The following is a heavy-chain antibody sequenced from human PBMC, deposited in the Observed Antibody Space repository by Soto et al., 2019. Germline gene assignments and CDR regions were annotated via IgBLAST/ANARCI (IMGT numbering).Heavy chain of an antibody. J-gene: IGHJ4*02. D-gene: IGHD5-12*01. CDR2: IKDGGYT. CDR1: GGSLSGYY. CDR3: ARGQEGVVATH. V-gene: IGHV4-34*01. Sequence: QVQLQQWGAGLLKPSETLSLNCAVNGGSLSGYYWSWICQPPAKGLEWIGEIKDGGYTNYSPSLLSRATLSSDGSNNQFSLRLNSVTAADTGVYCCARGQEGVVATHWDQGALVTVS.